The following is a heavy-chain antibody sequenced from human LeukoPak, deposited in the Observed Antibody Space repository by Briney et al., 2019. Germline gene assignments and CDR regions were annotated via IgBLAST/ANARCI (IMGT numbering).Heavy chain of an antibody. J-gene: IGHJ4*02. CDR3: ARDMGGYSYCYDY. CDR1: GFTFSSYS. CDR2: ISSSSSYI. V-gene: IGHV3-21*01. Sequence: GGSLRLSCAPSGFTFSSYSMNWVRQPPRKGLAWVSSISSSSSYIYYADSVKGRFTISRDNAKNSLYLQMNSLRAEDTAVYYCARDMGGYSYCYDYWGQGTLVTVSS. D-gene: IGHD5-18*01.